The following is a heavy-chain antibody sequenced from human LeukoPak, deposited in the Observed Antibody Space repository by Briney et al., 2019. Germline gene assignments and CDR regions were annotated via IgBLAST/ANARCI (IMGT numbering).Heavy chain of an antibody. V-gene: IGHV4-30-4*01. CDR3: ARPGYSSGWYDWYFDL. Sequence: SQTLSLTCTVSGGSISSGDYYWSWIRQPPGKGLEWIGYIYYRGSTYYNPSLKSRVTISVDTSKNQFSLKLSSVTAADTAVYYCARPGYSSGWYDWYFDLWGRGTLVTVSS. CDR1: GGSISSGDYY. CDR2: IYYRGST. J-gene: IGHJ2*01. D-gene: IGHD6-19*01.